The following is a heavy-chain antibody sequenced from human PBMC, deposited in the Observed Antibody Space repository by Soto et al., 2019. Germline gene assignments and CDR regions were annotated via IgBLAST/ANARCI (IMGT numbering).Heavy chain of an antibody. J-gene: IGHJ4*02. Sequence: QVQLVQSGAEVKKPGASVKVSCKASGYTFTSYGISWVRQAPGQGLEWMGWISAYNGNTYYAQKLQGRVTMTTDTSTSKAYMDLRSLRSDDTAVYYGARDQGQWYDYCDYWGQGTLVTVSS. CDR1: GYTFTSYG. CDR2: ISAYNGNT. V-gene: IGHV1-18*01. D-gene: IGHD6-19*01. CDR3: ARDQGQWYDYCDY.